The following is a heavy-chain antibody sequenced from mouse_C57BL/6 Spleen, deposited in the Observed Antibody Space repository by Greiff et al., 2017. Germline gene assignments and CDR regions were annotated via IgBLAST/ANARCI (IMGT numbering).Heavy chain of an antibody. V-gene: IGHV1-15*01. CDR3: TRVGLRDYYAMDY. D-gene: IGHD2-4*01. Sequence: QVQLQQSGAELVRPGASVTLSCKASGYTFTDYEMHWVKQTPVHGLEWIGAIDPETGGTAYNQKFKGKAILTADKSSSTAYMELRSLTSEDSAVYYCTRVGLRDYYAMDYWGQGTSVTVSS. J-gene: IGHJ4*01. CDR2: IDPETGGT. CDR1: GYTFTDYE.